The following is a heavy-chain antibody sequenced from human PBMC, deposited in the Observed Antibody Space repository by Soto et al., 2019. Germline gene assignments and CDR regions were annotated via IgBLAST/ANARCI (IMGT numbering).Heavy chain of an antibody. V-gene: IGHV3-30*18. CDR3: AKNRDIRVVRKGYLDY. CDR2: ISFDGSNK. Sequence: GGSLRLSCTASGFTFNTFGMHWVRQAPGKGLEWVAVISFDGSNKYYAESVKGRFTISRDNSKNTLSLQMNSLRSEDTAVYYCAKNRDIRVVRKGYLDYWGHGTLVTVSS. J-gene: IGHJ4*01. CDR1: GFTFNTFG. D-gene: IGHD3-3*01.